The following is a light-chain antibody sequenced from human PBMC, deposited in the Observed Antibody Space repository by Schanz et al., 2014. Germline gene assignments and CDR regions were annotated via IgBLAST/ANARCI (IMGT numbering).Light chain of an antibody. V-gene: IGLV2-14*03. CDR3: TSYTSSNTLL. CDR2: DVT. J-gene: IGLJ3*02. Sequence: QSALTQPPSASGSPGQSVTISCTGTSSDVGGYNYVCWYQQHPGKAPKLMIFDVTYRPSGVSTRFSASKSGNTASLTISGLQAEDEADYYCTSYTSSNTLLFGGGTKLTV. CDR1: SSDVGGYNY.